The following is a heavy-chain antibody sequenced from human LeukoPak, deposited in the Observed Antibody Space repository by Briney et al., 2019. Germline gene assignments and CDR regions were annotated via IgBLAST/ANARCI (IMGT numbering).Heavy chain of an antibody. CDR1: GGSFSGYC. J-gene: IGHJ5*02. Sequence: PSETLSLTCAVYGGSFSGYCWSWIRQPPGKGLEWIGEINHSGSTNYNPSLKSRVTISVDTSKNQFSLKLSSVTAADTAVYYCARGYYYDGSGYGWFDPWGQGTLVTVSS. D-gene: IGHD3-22*01. CDR2: INHSGST. V-gene: IGHV4-34*01. CDR3: ARGYYYDGSGYGWFDP.